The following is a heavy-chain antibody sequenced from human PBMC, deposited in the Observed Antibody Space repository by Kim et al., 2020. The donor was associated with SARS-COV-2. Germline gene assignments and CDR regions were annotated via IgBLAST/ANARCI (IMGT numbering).Heavy chain of an antibody. CDR2: IKQDGSEK. Sequence: GGSLRLSCAASGFTFSSYWMSLVRQAPGKGLEWVANIKQDGSEKYYVDSVKGRFTISRDNAKNSLYLQMNSLRAEDTAVYYCARGGFPGVCYDSSGYYTEGCETDALEIWGQGTMVTVYS. J-gene: IGHJ3*02. V-gene: IGHV3-7*01. CDR1: GFTFSSYW. CDR3: ARGGFPGVCYDSSGYYTEGCETDALEI. D-gene: IGHD3-22*01.